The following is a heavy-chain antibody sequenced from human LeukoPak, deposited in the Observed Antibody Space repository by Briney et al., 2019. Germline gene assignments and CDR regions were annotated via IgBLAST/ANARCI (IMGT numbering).Heavy chain of an antibody. Sequence: ASVKVSCKASGYTFTSYYMHWVRQAPGQGPEWMGIINPSGGSTSYAQKFQGRVTMTRDTSTSTVYMELSSLRSEDTAVYYCTKSLGGYYAFDYWGQGTLVTVSS. CDR1: GYTFTSYY. CDR3: TKSLGGYYAFDY. D-gene: IGHD3-22*01. J-gene: IGHJ4*02. CDR2: INPSGGST. V-gene: IGHV1-46*01.